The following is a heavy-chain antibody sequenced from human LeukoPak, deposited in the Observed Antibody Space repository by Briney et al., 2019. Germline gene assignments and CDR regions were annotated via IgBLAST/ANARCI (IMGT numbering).Heavy chain of an antibody. J-gene: IGHJ3*02. V-gene: IGHV3-48*03. Sequence: DSVTGRFTISRDNAKNSLYLQMNSLRAEDTSVYYCVRIKVSAFDIWGQGTMVTVSS. CDR3: VRIKVSAFDI.